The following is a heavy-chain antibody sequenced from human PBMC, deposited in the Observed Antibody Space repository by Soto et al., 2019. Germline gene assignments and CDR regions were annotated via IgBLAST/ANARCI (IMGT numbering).Heavy chain of an antibody. CDR1: GGSFSGYY. Sequence: ASETLSLTCAVYGGSFSGYYWSWIRQPPGKGLEWIGEINHSGSTNYNPSLKSRVTISVDTSKNQFSLKLSSVTAADTAVYYCAREGVSSRWYNYYGMDVWGQGTTVTVSS. D-gene: IGHD6-13*01. CDR2: INHSGST. CDR3: AREGVSSRWYNYYGMDV. V-gene: IGHV4-34*01. J-gene: IGHJ6*02.